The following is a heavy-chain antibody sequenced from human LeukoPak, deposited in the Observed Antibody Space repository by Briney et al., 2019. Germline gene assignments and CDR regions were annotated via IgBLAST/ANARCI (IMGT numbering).Heavy chain of an antibody. Sequence: SETLSLTCSVSGGSISSYYWNWIRQPPGKGLEWIGPISYSGSTNYNPSLESRVTISVDTSKNQISLKLSSVTAADTAVYYCARAYDYVWGSYRYGRGYYMDVWGKGTTVTVSS. D-gene: IGHD3-16*02. CDR1: GGSISSYY. CDR3: ARAYDYVWGSYRYGRGYYMDV. V-gene: IGHV4-59*12. CDR2: ISYSGST. J-gene: IGHJ6*03.